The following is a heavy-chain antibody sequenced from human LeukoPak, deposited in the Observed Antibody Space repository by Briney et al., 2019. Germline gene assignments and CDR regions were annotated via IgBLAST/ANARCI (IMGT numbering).Heavy chain of an antibody. J-gene: IGHJ4*02. CDR3: ARDAVGDYFDY. V-gene: IGHV4-59*01. CDR1: GCSISSYY. D-gene: IGHD1-26*01. Sequence: SETLSLTCTVSGCSISSYYWSWIRQPPGKGLEWIGYIYYSGSTNYIPSLKSRVTISVDTSKNQFSLKLSSVTAADTAVYYCARDAVGDYFDYWGQGTLVTVSS. CDR2: IYYSGST.